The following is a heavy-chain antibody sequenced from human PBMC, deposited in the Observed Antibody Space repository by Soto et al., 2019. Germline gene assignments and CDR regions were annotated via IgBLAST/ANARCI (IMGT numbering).Heavy chain of an antibody. J-gene: IGHJ6*02. CDR3: ARVVTAYFYYYYGMDV. Sequence: PGGSLRLSCAASGFTFTNYNMNWVRQAPGKGLEWVSYISVSSSTIYYADSVKGRFTISRDNAENSLYLLLNSLRDEDTAVYYCARVVTAYFYYYYGMDVWGQGTTVTVSS. V-gene: IGHV3-48*02. CDR2: ISVSSSTI. D-gene: IGHD2-21*02. CDR1: GFTFTNYN.